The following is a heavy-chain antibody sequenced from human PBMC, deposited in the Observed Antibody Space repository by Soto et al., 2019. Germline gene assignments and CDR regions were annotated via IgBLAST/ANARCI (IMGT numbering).Heavy chain of an antibody. V-gene: IGHV3-30*18. CDR3: AKVWRYYDILTRYRDYYGMDV. CDR2: MSPSGAEK. CDR1: GFSFNTNV. J-gene: IGHJ6*02. Sequence: GGSLRLSCVASGFSFNTNVLHWVRQAPGKGLEWVAVMSPSGAEKYYADSVKGRFTISRDNSKNTLYLQMNSLRAEDTAVYYCAKVWRYYDILTRYRDYYGMDVWVQGTTVTVSS. D-gene: IGHD3-9*01.